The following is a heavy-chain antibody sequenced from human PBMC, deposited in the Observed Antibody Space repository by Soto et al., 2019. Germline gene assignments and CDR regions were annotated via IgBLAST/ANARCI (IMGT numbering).Heavy chain of an antibody. D-gene: IGHD3-22*01. Sequence: QVQLVQSGAEVKKHGSSVKVSCKASGGTFSSYAFSWVRQAPGQGLEWMGGIIPMFDTANYAQKFQDRVTISADESTSTAYMELSSLTSEDTAVYYCARSLTYYYETSGYYLGNIWGQGTLVTVSS. CDR1: GGTFSSYA. CDR3: ARSLTYYYETSGYYLGNI. J-gene: IGHJ4*02. CDR2: IIPMFDTA. V-gene: IGHV1-69*01.